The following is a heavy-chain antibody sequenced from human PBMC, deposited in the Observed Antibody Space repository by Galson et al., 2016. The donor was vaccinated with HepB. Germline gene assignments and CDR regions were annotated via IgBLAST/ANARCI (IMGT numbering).Heavy chain of an antibody. CDR3: ARDRGLALAGIRTFDV. V-gene: IGHV4-31*03. CDR1: GGSISSGGYY. Sequence: TLSLTCTVSGGSISSGGYYWTWIRQHPGKGLEWIGYIYDGETTYYTPSLQSRVTMSIDSSKNQFSLNLYSVTAADTAVYYCARDRGLALAGIRTFDVWGQGTMVTVSS. D-gene: IGHD6-19*01. CDR2: IYDGETT. J-gene: IGHJ3*01.